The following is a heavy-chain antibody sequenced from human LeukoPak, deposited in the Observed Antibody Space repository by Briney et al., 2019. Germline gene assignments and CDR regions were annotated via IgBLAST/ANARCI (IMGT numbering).Heavy chain of an antibody. CDR1: GFTFSSYA. J-gene: IGHJ3*02. Sequence: GGSLRLSCAASGFTFSSYAMHWVRQAPGKGLEWVAVISYDGSNKYYADSVKGRFTISRDNSKNTLYLQMNSLRAEDTAVYYCARERNVDTAMEDAFDIWGQGTMVTVSS. CDR3: ARERNVDTAMEDAFDI. V-gene: IGHV3-30-3*01. CDR2: ISYDGSNK. D-gene: IGHD5-18*01.